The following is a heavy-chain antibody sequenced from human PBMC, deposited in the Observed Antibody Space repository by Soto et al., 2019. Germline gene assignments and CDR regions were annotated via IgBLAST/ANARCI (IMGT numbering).Heavy chain of an antibody. CDR3: STRAYDTNGYYRFDP. Sequence: SETLSLTCAFYGWSFSGHSWTLIRQSPGKGLEWIGDINHSGRVNYSPSLKSRVTISLDTSKNRFSLTLSAVTAADTAMYYCSTRAYDTNGYYRFDPWGQGTLVTVSS. V-gene: IGHV4-34*01. CDR2: INHSGRV. CDR1: GWSFSGHS. D-gene: IGHD3-22*01. J-gene: IGHJ5*01.